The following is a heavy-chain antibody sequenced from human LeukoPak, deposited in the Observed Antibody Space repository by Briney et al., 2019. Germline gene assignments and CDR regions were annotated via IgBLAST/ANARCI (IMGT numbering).Heavy chain of an antibody. CDR3: ARGEYDSSGYHRDY. Sequence: SETLSLTCTVSGGSISSYYWSWIRQPPGKGLEWIGYIYYSGSTNYNPSLKSRVTISVDTSKNQFSLKLSSVTAADTAVYYCARGEYDSSGYHRDYWGQGTLVTVSS. J-gene: IGHJ4*02. CDR2: IYYSGST. D-gene: IGHD3-22*01. CDR1: GGSISSYY. V-gene: IGHV4-59*01.